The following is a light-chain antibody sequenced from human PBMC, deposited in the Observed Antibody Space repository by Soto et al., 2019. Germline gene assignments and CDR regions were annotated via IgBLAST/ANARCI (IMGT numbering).Light chain of an antibody. CDR3: QQRNFWPLT. CDR1: QSIGSY. Sequence: ENVLTQSPAILSLSPGERATLSCRASQSIGSYLAWYQQKPGQAPRLLIYDASNRATGLPARFSGSGSETAFTLTIDSLEPEDSAVYYCQQRNFWPLTFGPGTRVEIK. CDR2: DAS. J-gene: IGKJ3*01. V-gene: IGKV3-11*01.